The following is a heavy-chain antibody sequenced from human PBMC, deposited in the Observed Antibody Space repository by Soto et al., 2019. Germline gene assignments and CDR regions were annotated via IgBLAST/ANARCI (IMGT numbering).Heavy chain of an antibody. D-gene: IGHD1-26*01. CDR2: INAGNGNT. V-gene: IGHV1-3*01. CDR1: GYTFSTYA. J-gene: IGHJ5*02. CDR3: ARAGNLARNWFDP. Sequence: ASVKVSCKASGYTFSTYAIHWVRQATGQRLEWMGWINAGNGNTKYSQNFQGRVTIARDTSATTVYMELSSLRSEDTAVYYCARAGNLARNWFDPWGQGTLVTVSS.